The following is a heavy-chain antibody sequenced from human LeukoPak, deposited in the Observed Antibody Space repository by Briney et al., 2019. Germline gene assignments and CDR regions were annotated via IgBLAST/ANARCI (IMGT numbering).Heavy chain of an antibody. CDR3: ARDSGYSSSWYAT. V-gene: IGHV1-46*01. CDR2: INPNGGGT. J-gene: IGHJ5*02. Sequence: AASVKVSCTASGYTFTSHYMHWVRQAPGQGLEWVGYINPNGGGTTYAQKFQGRVTMTRDTPTSTVYMELSSLRSEDTAVYYCARDSGYSSSWYATWGQGTLVTVSS. D-gene: IGHD6-13*01. CDR1: GYTFTSHY.